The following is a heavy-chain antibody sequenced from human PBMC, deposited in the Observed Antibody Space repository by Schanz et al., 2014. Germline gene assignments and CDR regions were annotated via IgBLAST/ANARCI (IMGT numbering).Heavy chain of an antibody. CDR3: VRVSFADPRLYRGMDRDIDY. CDR2: ISTSGTYM. V-gene: IGHV3-21*01. CDR1: GFASSSFA. J-gene: IGHJ4*02. D-gene: IGHD5-18*01. Sequence: EVQLMESGGGLVKPGGSLRLSCVASGFASSSFAMTWVRQAPGRGLEWVSSISTSGTYMYIADSLKGRLTISRDDAKKSMYLQMNNLRAEDTAVYYCVRVSFADPRLYRGMDRDIDYWGQGTLVTVSS.